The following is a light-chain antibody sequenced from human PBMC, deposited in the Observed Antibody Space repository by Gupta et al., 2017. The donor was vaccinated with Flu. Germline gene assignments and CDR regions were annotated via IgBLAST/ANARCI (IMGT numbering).Light chain of an antibody. Sequence: QSALTQPATVPGSPGPSITISCTGTSSDVGGYNYVSWYQQHPGTAPKLMIYEVSNRPSGVSNRFSGSKSGNTASLTISGLQAEDEADYYCSSYTSSSTLKVFGGGTKLTVL. J-gene: IGLJ3*02. V-gene: IGLV2-14*01. CDR2: EVS. CDR3: SSYTSSSTLKV. CDR1: SSDVGGYNY.